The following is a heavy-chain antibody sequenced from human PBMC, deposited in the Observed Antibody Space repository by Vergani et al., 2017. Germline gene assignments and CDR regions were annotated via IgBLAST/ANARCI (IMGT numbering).Heavy chain of an antibody. D-gene: IGHD1-26*01. V-gene: IGHV3-30*18. CDR2: ISYDGTQK. CDR1: GFTSSYYG. Sequence: QVHLVESGGGVVQPGRSLRLSCVVSGFTSSYYGMHWVRQAPGKGLEWVAVISYDGTQKYYADSVKGRFTISRDNSKNTLYLQMNSLRAEDTAVYYCAKVRSGSYLGDWFDPWGQGTLVTVSS. CDR3: AKVRSGSYLGDWFDP. J-gene: IGHJ5*02.